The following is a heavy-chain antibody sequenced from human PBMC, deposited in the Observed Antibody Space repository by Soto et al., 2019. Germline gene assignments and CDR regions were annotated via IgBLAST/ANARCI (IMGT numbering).Heavy chain of an antibody. CDR2: FDPEDGET. CDR1: GYTFTSYD. J-gene: IGHJ5*02. CDR3: ATVGTTVTTGWFDP. V-gene: IGHV1-24*01. Sequence: ASVKVSCKASGYTFTSYDINWVRQAPGKGLEWMGGFDPEDGETIYAQKFQGRVTMTEDTSTDTAYMELSSLRSEDTAVYYCATVGTTVTTGWFDPWGQGTQVTVSS. D-gene: IGHD4-17*01.